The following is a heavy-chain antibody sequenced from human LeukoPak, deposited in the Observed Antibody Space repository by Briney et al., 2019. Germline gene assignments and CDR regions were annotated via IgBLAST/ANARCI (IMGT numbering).Heavy chain of an antibody. CDR3: ARAGIVLIPADNWFDP. D-gene: IGHD2-2*01. CDR2: ISGFNGNT. Sequence: GASVKVSCKASGYTFTNYGINWVRQAPGKGLEWMGWISGFNGNTNYAERVQGRVTMTTDTSTSTAYMELKSLRSDDTAVYYCARAGIVLIPADNWFDPWGQGTLVTVSS. J-gene: IGHJ5*02. CDR1: GYTFTNYG. V-gene: IGHV1-18*01.